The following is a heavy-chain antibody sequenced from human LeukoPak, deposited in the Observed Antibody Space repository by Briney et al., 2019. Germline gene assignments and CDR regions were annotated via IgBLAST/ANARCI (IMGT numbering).Heavy chain of an antibody. V-gene: IGHV4-59*01. Sequence: SETLSLTCTVSGGSISSYYWSWIRQPPGKGLEWIGYIYYSGSTNYNPSLKSRVTISVDTSKNQFSLKVSSVTAADTAVYYCASARGAGTWYYGMDVWGQGTTVTVSS. J-gene: IGHJ6*02. CDR3: ASARGAGTWYYGMDV. D-gene: IGHD6-13*01. CDR2: IYYSGST. CDR1: GGSISSYY.